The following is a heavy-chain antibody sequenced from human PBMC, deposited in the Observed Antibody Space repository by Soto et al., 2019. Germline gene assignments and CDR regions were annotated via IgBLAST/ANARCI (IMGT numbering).Heavy chain of an antibody. CDR2: IYYSGST. Sequence: SETLSLTCTVSGGSISSSSYYWGWIRQPPGKGLEWIGSIYYSGSTYYNPSLKSRVTISVDTSKNQFSLKLSSVTAADTAVYYCARRTLYYDSSGYPDYWGQGTLVTVSS. CDR3: ARRTLYYDSSGYPDY. D-gene: IGHD3-22*01. J-gene: IGHJ4*02. V-gene: IGHV4-39*01. CDR1: GGSISSSSYY.